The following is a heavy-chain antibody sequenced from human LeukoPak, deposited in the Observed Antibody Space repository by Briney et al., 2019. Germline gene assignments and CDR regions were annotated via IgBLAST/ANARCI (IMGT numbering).Heavy chain of an antibody. J-gene: IGHJ4*02. D-gene: IGHD5-24*01. Sequence: PSETLSLTCTVSGGSISSSSYYWGWIRQPPGKGLEWMGYIYYSGSTNYNPSLKSRVTISVDTSKNQFSLKLSSVTAADTAVYYCARGDGYNPFDYWGQGTLVTVSS. CDR2: IYYSGST. CDR3: ARGDGYNPFDY. V-gene: IGHV4-61*05. CDR1: GGSISSSSYY.